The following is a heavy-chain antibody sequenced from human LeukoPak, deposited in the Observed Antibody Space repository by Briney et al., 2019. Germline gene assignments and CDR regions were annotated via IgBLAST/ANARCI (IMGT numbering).Heavy chain of an antibody. CDR2: INRSGGST. CDR1: GYTFTSYY. Sequence: ASVKVPCKASGYTFTSYYMHWVRQAPGQGLEWMGIINRSGGSTSYAQKFQGRVTMTRDTSTSTVYMELSSLRSEDTAVYYCARGIVGATYFDYWGQGTLVIVSS. CDR3: ARGIVGATYFDY. D-gene: IGHD1-26*01. J-gene: IGHJ4*02. V-gene: IGHV1-46*01.